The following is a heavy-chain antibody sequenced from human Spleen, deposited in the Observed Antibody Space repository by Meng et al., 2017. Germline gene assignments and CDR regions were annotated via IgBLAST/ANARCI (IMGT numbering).Heavy chain of an antibody. CDR1: GFTFSSYA. D-gene: IGHD6-19*01. Sequence: GESLKISCAASGFTFSSYAMNWVRQAPGTGLEWVSTITWNGDHTRYADSVKGRFTISRDISKNTLYLQMNSLRAEDTAVYYCAKGSRQWHNCFDFWGQGTLVTVSS. CDR3: AKGSRQWHNCFDF. J-gene: IGHJ4*02. V-gene: IGHV3-23*01. CDR2: ITWNGDHT.